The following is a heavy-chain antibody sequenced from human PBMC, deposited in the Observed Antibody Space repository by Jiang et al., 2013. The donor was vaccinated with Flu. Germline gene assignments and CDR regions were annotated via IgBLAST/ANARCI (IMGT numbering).Heavy chain of an antibody. CDR2: INHSGST. CDR1: GGSFSGYY. Sequence: LLKPSETLSLTCAVYGGSFSGYYWSWIRQPPGKGLEWIGEINHSGSTNYNPSLKSRVTISVDTSKNQFSLKLSSVTAADTAVYYCARVESRSPNYGDYKRYFQRWGQGTLVTVSS. CDR3: ARVESRSPNYGDYKRYFQR. D-gene: IGHD4-17*01. J-gene: IGHJ1*01. V-gene: IGHV4-34*01.